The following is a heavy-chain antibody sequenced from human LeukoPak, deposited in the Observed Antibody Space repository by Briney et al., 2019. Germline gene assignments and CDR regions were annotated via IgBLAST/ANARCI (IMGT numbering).Heavy chain of an antibody. Sequence: PSETLSLTCTVSGGSISSGDYYWSWIRQPPGKGLEWIGYIYYSGSTYYNPSLKSRVSISVDTSKNQFSLKLSSVTAADTAVYYCAREGSGYDYVQLWFDPWGQGTLVTVSS. V-gene: IGHV4-31*03. CDR1: GGSISSGDYY. D-gene: IGHD5-12*01. J-gene: IGHJ5*02. CDR3: AREGSGYDYVQLWFDP. CDR2: IYYSGST.